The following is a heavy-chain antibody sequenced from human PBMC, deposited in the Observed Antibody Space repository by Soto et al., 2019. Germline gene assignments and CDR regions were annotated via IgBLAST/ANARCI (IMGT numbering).Heavy chain of an antibody. J-gene: IGHJ6*03. CDR3: ARQGSSTSFYYYYYMEV. CDR2: IYPGDSDT. Sequence: PGESLKISCKGSGYSFTSYWIGWVRQMPGKGLEWMGIIYPGDSDTRYSPSFQGQVTISADKSISTAYLQWSSLKASDTAMYYCARQGSSTSFYYYYYMEVWGKGTTVTVSS. D-gene: IGHD2-2*01. CDR1: GYSFTSYW. V-gene: IGHV5-51*01.